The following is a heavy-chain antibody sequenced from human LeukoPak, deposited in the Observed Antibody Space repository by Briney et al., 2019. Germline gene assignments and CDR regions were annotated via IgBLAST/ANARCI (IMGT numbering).Heavy chain of an antibody. CDR3: ARGRPDNWNWIYHIDYFDY. J-gene: IGHJ4*02. D-gene: IGHD1-7*01. V-gene: IGHV1-18*01. CDR2: ISAYNGNT. Sequence: ASVKVSCKASGYTFTSYGISWVRQAPGQGLEWMGWISAYNGNTNYAQKLQGRVTMTTDTSTSTAYMELRSLRSDDTAVYYCARGRPDNWNWIYHIDYFDYWGQGTLVTVSS. CDR1: GYTFTSYG.